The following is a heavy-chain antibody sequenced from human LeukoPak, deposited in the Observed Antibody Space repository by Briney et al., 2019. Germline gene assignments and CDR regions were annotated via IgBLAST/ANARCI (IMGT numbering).Heavy chain of an antibody. D-gene: IGHD1-1*01. Sequence: SETLSLTCTVSGGSISSYYWSWIRQPAGKGLELIGRIYTSGTTNYNPSLKSRVTISVDTSKNQFSLKLSSVTAADPAVYYCAGAPTGTGGWNCFEPWGQGKPVTVSS. V-gene: IGHV4-4*07. CDR2: IYTSGTT. CDR1: GGSISSYY. J-gene: IGHJ5*02. CDR3: AGAPTGTGGWNCFEP.